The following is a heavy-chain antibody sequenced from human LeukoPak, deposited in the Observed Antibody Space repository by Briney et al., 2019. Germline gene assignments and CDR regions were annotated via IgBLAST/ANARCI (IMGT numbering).Heavy chain of an antibody. CDR1: GGSFTNYY. V-gene: IGHV4-34*01. J-gene: IGHJ3*02. CDR2: INHSGGT. Sequence: SETLSLTCAVYGGSFTNYYWSWIRQPPGKGLEWIGEINHSGGTKYNPSLKSRVTISIDTSKNQLSLKLSSVTAADTAVYSCVRHVARAFDIWGQGTKVTVSS. CDR3: VRHVARAFDI.